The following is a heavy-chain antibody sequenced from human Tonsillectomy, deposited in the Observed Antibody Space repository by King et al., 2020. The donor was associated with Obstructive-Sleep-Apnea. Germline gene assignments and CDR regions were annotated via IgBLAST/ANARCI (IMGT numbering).Heavy chain of an antibody. V-gene: IGHV1-18*01. D-gene: IGHD1-26*01. CDR2: ISADNGDT. J-gene: IGHJ6*02. CDR1: GYTFTTSG. CDR3: AREGIVGAAYYYYGMDV. Sequence: VQLVESGAEVKKPGASVKVSCKASGYTFTTSGISWVRQAPGQGLEWMGRISADNGDTNYAQKLQGRVTMTTDTSTRTAYMELRSLRSDDTAVYYCAREGIVGAAYYYYGMDVWGHGTTVTVSS.